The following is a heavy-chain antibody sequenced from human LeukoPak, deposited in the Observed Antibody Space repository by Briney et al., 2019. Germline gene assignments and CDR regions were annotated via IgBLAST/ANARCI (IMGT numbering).Heavy chain of an antibody. CDR3: AKGAWIQLWFAFDY. CDR2: ISWNSGSI. D-gene: IGHD5-18*01. Sequence: GGSLRLSCAASGFIVSSNYMSWVRQAPGKGLEWVSGISWNSGSIGYADSVKGRFTISRDNAKNSLYLQMNSLRAEDTALYYCAKGAWIQLWFAFDYWGQGTLVTVSS. V-gene: IGHV3-9*01. J-gene: IGHJ4*02. CDR1: GFIVSSNY.